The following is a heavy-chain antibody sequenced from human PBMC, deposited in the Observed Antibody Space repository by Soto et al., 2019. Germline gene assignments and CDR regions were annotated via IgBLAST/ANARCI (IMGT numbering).Heavy chain of an antibody. Sequence: EVQLLESGGGLVQPGGSLRLSCAGSGFTFRAYTMAWVRQAPGKGLEWVSGIDGRDGTYYADSVKGRFNISRDSSRNTLFLQMNSLIADDTAVYYCAKTGPVTARIRFDYWGQGALVTVSS. CDR1: GFTFRAYT. J-gene: IGHJ4*02. CDR2: IDGRDGT. CDR3: AKTGPVTARIRFDY. D-gene: IGHD2-21*02. V-gene: IGHV3-23*01.